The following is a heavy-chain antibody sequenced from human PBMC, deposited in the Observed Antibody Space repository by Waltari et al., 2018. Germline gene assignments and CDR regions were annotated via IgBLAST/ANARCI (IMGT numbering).Heavy chain of an antibody. CDR3: AKDRGSGRIFFDS. V-gene: IGHV3-23*01. CDR2: ISGICGTS. CDR1: GFTLRHFP. D-gene: IGHD3-10*01. Sequence: EVQLLESGGDLIEPGGSLSISCVACGFTLRHFPMTWVRPGPGNRLEWFSSISGICGTSYYTDSVTGRFTVSRDNSDNTLYLQMNNLRADDTGIYYCAKDRGSGRIFFDSWGRGTLVVVSS. J-gene: IGHJ4*02.